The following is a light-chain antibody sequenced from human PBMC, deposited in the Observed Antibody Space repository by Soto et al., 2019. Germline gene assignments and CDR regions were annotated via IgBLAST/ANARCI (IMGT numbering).Light chain of an antibody. CDR1: QDIRNF. CDR3: QKYSSVPV. V-gene: IGKV1-27*01. Sequence: DIQMTQSPTSLSASVGDRVTITCRASQDIRNFVAWYQQKPGKAPKLLIYAASTLQSGVPSRFSGRGSGKDFTLTINILQPEDVATYACQKYSSVPVFGPGTKVEIK. CDR2: AAS. J-gene: IGKJ3*01.